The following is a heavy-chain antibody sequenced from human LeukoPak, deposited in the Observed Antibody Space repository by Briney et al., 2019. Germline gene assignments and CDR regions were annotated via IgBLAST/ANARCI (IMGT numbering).Heavy chain of an antibody. CDR2: INHSGST. V-gene: IGHV4-34*01. D-gene: IGHD3-10*01. J-gene: IGHJ1*01. CDR3: ARGTRPITMVRNMIWVSGQYCQH. Sequence: PSETLSLTCAVYGGSFSGYYWSWIRQPPGKGLEWIGEINHSGSTKYNPSLKSRVTISVDTSKNQFSLKLSSVTAADTAVYYCARGTRPITMVRNMIWVSGQYCQHWGQGTLVTVSA. CDR1: GGSFSGYY.